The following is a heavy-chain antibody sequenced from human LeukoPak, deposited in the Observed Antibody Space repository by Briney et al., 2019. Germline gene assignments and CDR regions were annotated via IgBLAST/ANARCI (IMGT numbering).Heavy chain of an antibody. CDR3: ARVYLIDWNYKGLDY. D-gene: IGHD1-7*01. Sequence: ASVKVSCKASGYTFTGYYIHWVRQAPGQGREWLGWINPNSGDTNYAQKFQVRVTMTRDTSISTAYMELSRLRSDDTAVYYCARVYLIDWNYKGLDYWGQGTLVTVSS. CDR2: INPNSGDT. CDR1: GYTFTGYY. J-gene: IGHJ4*02. V-gene: IGHV1-2*02.